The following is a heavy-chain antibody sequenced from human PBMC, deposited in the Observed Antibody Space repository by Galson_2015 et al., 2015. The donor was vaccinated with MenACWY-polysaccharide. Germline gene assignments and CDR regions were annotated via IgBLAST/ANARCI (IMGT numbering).Heavy chain of an antibody. CDR2: IFPGDSET. CDR3: ARRNDPDYFDL. Sequence: QSGAEVKKPGESLKISCTSSGYSFISYSIVWVRQMPGKGLEWMGLIFPGDSETRYSPSFQGQVTISVDKSISTASLQWSSLKASDAAIYYCARRNDPDYFDLWGQGTLVTVSS. CDR1: GYSFISYS. J-gene: IGHJ4*02. V-gene: IGHV5-51*03. D-gene: IGHD1-1*01.